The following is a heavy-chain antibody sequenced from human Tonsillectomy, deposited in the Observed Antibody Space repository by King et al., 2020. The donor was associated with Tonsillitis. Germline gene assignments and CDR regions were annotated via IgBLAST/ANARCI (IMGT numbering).Heavy chain of an antibody. J-gene: IGHJ4*02. V-gene: IGHV1-46*01. CDR2: INSSGGGT. CDR3: ARERGGKFDY. CDR1: GYTFTSYF. Sequence: VQLVESGAEVKQPGASVKVSCKASGYTFTSYFIHWVRQAPGQGLEWMGMINSSGGGTGYAQKFQGRVIMTRDTSRSTVYMELSSLRSEDTAVYYCARERGGKFDYWGQGTLVTVSS.